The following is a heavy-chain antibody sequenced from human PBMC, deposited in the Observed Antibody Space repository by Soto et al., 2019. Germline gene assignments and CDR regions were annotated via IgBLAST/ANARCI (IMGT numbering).Heavy chain of an antibody. J-gene: IGHJ4*02. CDR1: GGTFSSYA. V-gene: IGHV1-69*01. CDR2: IIPIFGTA. D-gene: IGHD6-19*01. CDR3: ARDPDSSGWYDNFDY. Sequence: QVQLVQSGAEVKKPGSSVKVSCKASGGTFSSYAISWVRQAPGQGLEWMGGIIPIFGTANYAQKFQGRVTIIADESTITAYMELSSLRSEDTAVYYCARDPDSSGWYDNFDYWGQGTLVTVSS.